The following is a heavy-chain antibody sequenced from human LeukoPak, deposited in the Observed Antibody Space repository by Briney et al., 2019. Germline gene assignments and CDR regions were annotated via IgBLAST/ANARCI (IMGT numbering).Heavy chain of an antibody. D-gene: IGHD3-22*01. CDR3: ATLPYYYDSSGRPYYFDY. Sequence: ASVKVSCKASGYTFTSYYMHWVRQAPGQGLEWMGIINPSGGSTSYAQKFQGRITMTEDTSTDTAYMELSSLRSEDTVVYYCATLPYYYDSSGRPYYFDYWGQGTLVTVSS. CDR1: GYTFTSYY. CDR2: INPSGGST. V-gene: IGHV1-46*01. J-gene: IGHJ4*02.